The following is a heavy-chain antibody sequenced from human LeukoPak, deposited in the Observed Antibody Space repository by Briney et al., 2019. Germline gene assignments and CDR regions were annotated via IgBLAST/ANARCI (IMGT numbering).Heavy chain of an antibody. Sequence: GESLRLSCAASGFTFSSYWMHWVRQAPGKGLVWVSRINSDASSTSYADSVKGRFTISRDNAKNTLYLQMNSLRAEDTAVYYCARDGTADAFDIWGQGTMVTVS. D-gene: IGHD1-26*01. CDR2: INSDASST. CDR1: GFTFSSYW. CDR3: ARDGTADAFDI. J-gene: IGHJ3*02. V-gene: IGHV3-74*01.